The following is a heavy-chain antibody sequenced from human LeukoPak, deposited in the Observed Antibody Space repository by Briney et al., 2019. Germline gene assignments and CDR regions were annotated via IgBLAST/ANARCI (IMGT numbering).Heavy chain of an antibody. V-gene: IGHV3-23*01. CDR1: GFTFGTYA. D-gene: IGHD3-22*01. CDR2: ISSSGDRT. Sequence: PGGSLRLSCAASGFTFGTYAMSWVRQAPGKGLEWVSAISSSGDRTYYADSVKGRFTVSRDNSKNTLYLQINSLRAEDTAVYYCARETYYYDFWGQGTLVTVSS. J-gene: IGHJ4*02. CDR3: ARETYYYDF.